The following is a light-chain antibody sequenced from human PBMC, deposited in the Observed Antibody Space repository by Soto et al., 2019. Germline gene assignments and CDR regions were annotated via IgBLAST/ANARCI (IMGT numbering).Light chain of an antibody. CDR2: GAS. CDR3: PEYESSQM. Sequence: IVMTHSQATLSVSPCGRATLSCRAVQSISDTLAWYQQKPGQAPRLLIHGASARAPGFPARVSGSGSGTDLTLNICTRQWAEFAVYFCPEYESSQMFGGGTKVDIK. V-gene: IGKV3-15*01. J-gene: IGKJ4*02. CDR1: QSISDT.